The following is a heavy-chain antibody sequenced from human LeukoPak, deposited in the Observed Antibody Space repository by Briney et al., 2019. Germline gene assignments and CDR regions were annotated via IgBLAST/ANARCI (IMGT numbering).Heavy chain of an antibody. D-gene: IGHD3-3*01. J-gene: IGHJ3*02. CDR3: AKDLSFFGVVIPDAFDI. CDR1: GFTFSSYA. CDR2: ISGSGGST. Sequence: GGSLRLSCAASGFTFSSYAMSWVRQAPGKGLEWVSAISGSGGSTYYADSVKGRFTISRDNSKNTLYLQMNSLRAGDTAVYYCAKDLSFFGVVIPDAFDIWGQGTMVTVSS. V-gene: IGHV3-23*01.